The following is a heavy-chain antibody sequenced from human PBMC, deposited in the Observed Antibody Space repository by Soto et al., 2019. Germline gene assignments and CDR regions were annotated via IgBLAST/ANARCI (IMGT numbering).Heavy chain of an antibody. CDR2: IKSKISGGTA. J-gene: IGHJ4*02. CDR3: TTTGGHLHSDPFDY. D-gene: IGHD2-8*02. V-gene: IGHV3-15*07. CDR1: GFTFSDGW. Sequence: EVQLVESGGGLVQPGGSLRLSCAASGFTFSDGWMNWVRQAPGKGLEWVGRIKSKISGGTADYVAPVIGRFTISRDDSKNTVNLKMNSLKIEDKAVYYCTTTGGHLHSDPFDYGGQGALVTVSS.